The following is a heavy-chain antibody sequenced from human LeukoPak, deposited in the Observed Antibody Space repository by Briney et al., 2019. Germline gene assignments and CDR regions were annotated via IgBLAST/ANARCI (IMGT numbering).Heavy chain of an antibody. CDR3: AGGQYYDFWSGYYKNYYYGMDV. J-gene: IGHJ6*02. CDR2: INHSGST. Sequence: SETLSLTCAVDGGSFSGYYWSLIRQPPGKGLEWIGEINHSGSTNYNPSLKSRVTISVDTSKNQFSLKLSSVTAADTAVYYCAGGQYYDFWSGYYKNYYYGMDVWGQGTTVTVSS. D-gene: IGHD3-3*01. V-gene: IGHV4-34*01. CDR1: GGSFSGYY.